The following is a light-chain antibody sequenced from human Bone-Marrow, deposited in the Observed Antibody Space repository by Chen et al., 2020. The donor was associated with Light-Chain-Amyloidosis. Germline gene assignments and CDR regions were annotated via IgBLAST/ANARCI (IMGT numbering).Light chain of an antibody. CDR2: GSS. J-gene: IGKJ4*01. CDR1: QTISSNY. V-gene: IGKV3-20*01. Sequence: EFLLTQSPGTLSLSPGEGANLSCRASQTISSNYLTWYQQKFGQAPRLLIYGSSSRATGIPDRFTGSGSGTDFTLTINRLEPEDFAMYYCQQYGTSPLTFGGGTKVEIK. CDR3: QQYGTSPLT.